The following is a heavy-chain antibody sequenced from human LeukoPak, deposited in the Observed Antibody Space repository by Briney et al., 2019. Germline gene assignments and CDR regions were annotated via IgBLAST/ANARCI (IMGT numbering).Heavy chain of an antibody. J-gene: IGHJ6*03. CDR2: IYYSGST. CDR3: ARGRNYYDSSGYSYYYYYYMDV. V-gene: IGHV4-59*01. D-gene: IGHD3-22*01. CDR1: GGSISRYY. Sequence: SETLSLTCTVSGGSISRYYWSWIRQPPGKGLEWIGYIYYSGSTNYNPSLKSRVTISVDTSKNQFSLKLSSVTAADTAVYYCARGRNYYDSSGYSYYYYYYMDVWGKGTTVTVSS.